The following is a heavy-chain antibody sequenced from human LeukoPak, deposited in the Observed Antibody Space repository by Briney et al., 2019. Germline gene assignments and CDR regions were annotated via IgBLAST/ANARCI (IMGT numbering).Heavy chain of an antibody. CDR3: TRWAVVVPAAIDAFDI. Sequence: SETLSLTCTVSGGSISSHYWSWIRQPPGKGLEWIGDIYYSGSTNYNPSLKSRVTISVDTSKNQFSLKLSSVTAADTAVYYCTRWAVVVPAAIDAFDIWGQGTMVTVSS. V-gene: IGHV4-59*11. J-gene: IGHJ3*02. D-gene: IGHD2-2*01. CDR2: IYYSGST. CDR1: GGSISSHY.